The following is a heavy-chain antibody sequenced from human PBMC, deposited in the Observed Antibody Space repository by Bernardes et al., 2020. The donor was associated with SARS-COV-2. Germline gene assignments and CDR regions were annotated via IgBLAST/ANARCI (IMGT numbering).Heavy chain of an antibody. J-gene: IGHJ6*02. D-gene: IGHD6-6*01. V-gene: IGHV3-74*01. CDR1: GFTFNTYY. CDR2: IRCDGSGT. CDR3: SKNAKYSSSSMEV. Sequence: GGSLRLSCEASGFTFNTYYIHWIRQTPEKGLVWVSRIRCDGSGTNSADSVKGRFTISRDNSRNTVYLEMSSLRADDTAVYYCSKNAKYSSSSMEVWGQGTTVTVS.